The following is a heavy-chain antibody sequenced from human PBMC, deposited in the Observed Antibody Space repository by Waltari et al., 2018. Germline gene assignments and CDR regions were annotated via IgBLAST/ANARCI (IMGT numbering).Heavy chain of an antibody. CDR1: EFTFSSYW. D-gene: IGHD2-2*01. J-gene: IGHJ5*02. Sequence: EVQLVESGGGLVQPGGSLRRSCAASEFTFSSYWMSWVRQAPGKGLEWVANIKQDGSEKYYVDSVKGRFTISRDNARNSLYLQMNILRAEDTAVYYCARDSQYHLPAWGQGTLVTVSS. V-gene: IGHV3-7*01. CDR2: IKQDGSEK. CDR3: ARDSQYHLPA.